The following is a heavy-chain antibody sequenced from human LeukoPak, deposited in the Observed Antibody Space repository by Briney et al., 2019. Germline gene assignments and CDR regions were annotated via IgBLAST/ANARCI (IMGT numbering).Heavy chain of an antibody. Sequence: SETLSLTCTVSGGSISSGSYYWGWIRQPPGKGLEWIGSIYHSGSTYYNPSLKSRVTISVDTSKNQFSLKLSSVTAADTAVYYCARGGLAAAGRRFDPWGQGTLVTVSS. CDR2: IYHSGST. CDR1: GGSISSGSYY. V-gene: IGHV4-39*07. CDR3: ARGGLAAAGRRFDP. D-gene: IGHD6-13*01. J-gene: IGHJ5*02.